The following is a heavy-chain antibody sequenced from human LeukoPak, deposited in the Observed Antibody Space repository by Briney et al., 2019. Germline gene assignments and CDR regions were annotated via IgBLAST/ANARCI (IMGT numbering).Heavy chain of an antibody. D-gene: IGHD4-23*01. CDR3: AFDGGNSGRAYYYYYGMDV. V-gene: IGHV4-34*01. Sequence: PSETLSLTCAVYGGSFSGYYWSWIRQPPGKGLEWIGEINHSGSTNYNPSLKSRVTISVDTSKNQFSLKLSSVTAADTAVYYCAFDGGNSGRAYYYYYGMDVWGQGTTVTVSS. CDR1: GGSFSGYY. J-gene: IGHJ6*02. CDR2: INHSGST.